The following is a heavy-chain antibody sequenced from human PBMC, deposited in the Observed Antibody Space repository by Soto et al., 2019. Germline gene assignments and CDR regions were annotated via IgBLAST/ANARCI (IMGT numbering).Heavy chain of an antibody. CDR2: MNPNSGNT. CDR1: GYTFNRHD. Sequence: QVQLVQSGAEVKKSGASVRISCKASGYTFNRHDINWVRQATGQGPEWIGWMNPNSGNTGYAQKFQGRVTMTRDSSITTADMDLSSLTSEDTAIYYCAREGLYGSSQDNTFDIWGQGTMVTVSS. CDR3: AREGLYGSSQDNTFDI. J-gene: IGHJ3*02. V-gene: IGHV1-8*01. D-gene: IGHD6-19*01.